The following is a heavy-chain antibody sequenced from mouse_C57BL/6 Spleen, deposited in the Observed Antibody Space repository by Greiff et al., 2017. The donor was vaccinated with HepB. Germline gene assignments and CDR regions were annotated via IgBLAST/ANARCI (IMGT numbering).Heavy chain of an antibody. J-gene: IGHJ2*01. Sequence: VQLQQPGAELVMPGASVKLSCKASGYTFTSYWMHWVKQRPGQGLEWIGEIDPSDSYTNYNQKFKGKSTLTVDKSSSTAYMQLSSLTSEDSAVYYCARGFITTSDYWGQGTTLTVSS. CDR2: IDPSDSYT. CDR3: ARGFITTSDY. D-gene: IGHD1-1*01. CDR1: GYTFTSYW. V-gene: IGHV1-69*01.